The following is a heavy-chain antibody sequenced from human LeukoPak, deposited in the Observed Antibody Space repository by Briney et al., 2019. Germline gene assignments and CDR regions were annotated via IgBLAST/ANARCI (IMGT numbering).Heavy chain of an antibody. CDR3: ARGGFTGTSCPYFDY. Sequence: GGSLRLSCAASGFTFSNYWMHWVRQAPGKGLVWVSRISSDESSTTYADSVKGRFTISRDNAKNTLYLKMNTLRAEDTAIYFCARGGFTGTSCPYFDYWGQGTLVAVSS. J-gene: IGHJ4*02. CDR2: ISSDESST. CDR1: GFTFSNYW. D-gene: IGHD2-2*01. V-gene: IGHV3-74*01.